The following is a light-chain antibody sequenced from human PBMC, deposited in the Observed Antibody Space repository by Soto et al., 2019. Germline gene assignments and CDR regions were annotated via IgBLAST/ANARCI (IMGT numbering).Light chain of an antibody. CDR3: QQSYSTSIS. V-gene: IGKV1-39*01. Sequence: DVQLTQSPSSLSVSLGDRVTITCRASQSISGFLNWFQQKPGKAPQLLIYAASSLQTGVPSRFTGSGSATDYTLTISSLPPADLATYYCQQSYSTSISFGHGTRLDIK. CDR1: QSISGF. CDR2: AAS. J-gene: IGKJ5*01.